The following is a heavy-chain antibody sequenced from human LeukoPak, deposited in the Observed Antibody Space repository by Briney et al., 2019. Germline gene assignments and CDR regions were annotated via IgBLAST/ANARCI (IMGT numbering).Heavy chain of an antibody. D-gene: IGHD6-13*01. Sequence: PGGSLRLSCAASGFTFSSYGMHWVRQAPGKGLEWVSGISSSGSSGSGGSTYYADSVKGRFTISRDNSKNTLYLQINSVRAEDAAVYYCARAYSSSWYDFWGQGTLVTVSS. CDR1: GFTFSSYG. J-gene: IGHJ5*01. V-gene: IGHV3-23*01. CDR3: ARAYSSSWYDF. CDR2: ISSSGSSGSGGST.